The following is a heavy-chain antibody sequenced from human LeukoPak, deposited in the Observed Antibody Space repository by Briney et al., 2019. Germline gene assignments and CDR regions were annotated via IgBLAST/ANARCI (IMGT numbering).Heavy chain of an antibody. CDR2: IYNSGST. CDR3: AREPTGSYSFDF. CDR1: GDSISSGGYY. D-gene: IGHD1-26*01. V-gene: IGHV4-31*03. Sequence: PSQTLSLTCTVSGDSISSGGYYWSWIRQHPGKGLEWIGYIYNSGSTYYNPSLKSRVTISIDTSKRQFSLKLTSVTAADTAVYYCAREPTGSYSFDFWGQGTLVTVSS. J-gene: IGHJ4*02.